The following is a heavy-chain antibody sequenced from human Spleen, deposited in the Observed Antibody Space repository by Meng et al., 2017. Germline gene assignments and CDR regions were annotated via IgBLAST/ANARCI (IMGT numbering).Heavy chain of an antibody. D-gene: IGHD3-16*01. V-gene: IGHV1-2*02. CDR2: INPDSGGT. Sequence: ASVKVSCKAPGYTLTGDYIHWVRQAPGQGLEWMGWINPDSGGTNYAQKFQGRVTMTRDTSISTAYMDLRSLRSDDTAVYYCASYDNVWGNYYWGQGTLVTVSS. CDR1: GYTLTGDY. J-gene: IGHJ4*02. CDR3: ASYDNVWGNYY.